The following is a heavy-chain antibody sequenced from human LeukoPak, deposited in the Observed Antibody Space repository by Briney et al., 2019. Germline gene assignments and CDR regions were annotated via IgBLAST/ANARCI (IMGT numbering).Heavy chain of an antibody. J-gene: IGHJ3*02. CDR2: ISYDGNNR. V-gene: IGHV3-30*04. CDR3: AREDEGDAFDI. CDR1: GFTFSGYP. Sequence: GMSLRLSCAASGFTFSGYPMHWVRQAPGKGLEWVAVISYDGNNRYYADSVKGRFTISRDNSKNTLYVQMHTLRADDTAMYYCAREDEGDAFDIWGQGTMVTVSS.